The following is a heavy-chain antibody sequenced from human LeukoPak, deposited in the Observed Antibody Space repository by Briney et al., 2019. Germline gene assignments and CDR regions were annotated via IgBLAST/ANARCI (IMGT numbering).Heavy chain of an antibody. D-gene: IGHD2-15*01. J-gene: IGHJ6*03. Sequence: SETLSLTCTVSGGSISSSSYYWGWIRQPPGKGLEWIGSIYYSGSTNYNPSLKSRVTISVDTSKNQFSLKLSSVTAADTAVYYCASRATRGYYYYYYMDVWGKGTTVTVSS. CDR3: ASRATRGYYYYYYMDV. V-gene: IGHV4-39*01. CDR2: IYYSGST. CDR1: GGSISSSSYY.